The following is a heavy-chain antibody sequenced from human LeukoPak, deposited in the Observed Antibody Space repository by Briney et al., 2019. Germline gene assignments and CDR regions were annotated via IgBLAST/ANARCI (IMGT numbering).Heavy chain of an antibody. J-gene: IGHJ6*03. Sequence: GGSLRLSCAASGFTFSSYAMHWVRQAPGKGLEWVAVISYDGSNEYYADSVKGRFTISRDNSKNTLYLQMNSLRAEDTAVYYCARDYDYPHYYYYMDVWGKGTTVTVSS. CDR1: GFTFSSYA. D-gene: IGHD3-16*01. CDR3: ARDYDYPHYYYYMDV. CDR2: ISYDGSNE. V-gene: IGHV3-30-3*01.